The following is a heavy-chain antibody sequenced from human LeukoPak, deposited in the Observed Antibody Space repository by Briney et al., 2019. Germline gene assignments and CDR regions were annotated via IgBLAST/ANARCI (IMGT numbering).Heavy chain of an antibody. D-gene: IGHD5-18*01. J-gene: IGHJ4*02. V-gene: IGHV4-59*01. CDR3: AREGRGPYGYGYREPNFDY. CDR2: IYYSGST. Sequence: PSETLSLTCTVSGGSITTYYWTWIRQPPGKGLEWIGYIYYSGSTNYNPSLKSRVTISVDTSKNQFSLKLSSVTAADTAVYYCAREGRGPYGYGYREPNFDYWGQGTLVTVSS. CDR1: GGSITTYY.